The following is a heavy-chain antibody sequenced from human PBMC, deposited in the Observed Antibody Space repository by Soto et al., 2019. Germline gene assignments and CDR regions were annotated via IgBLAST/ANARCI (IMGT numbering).Heavy chain of an antibody. J-gene: IGHJ5*02. D-gene: IGHD1-26*01. CDR3: AKNQGVELVPLATVDWFDP. V-gene: IGHV3-23*01. Sequence: ESLILSCAASGFIFENFGMSWVRQAPGKGLEWISSISGSGFKKYYADSVKGRFTISRDNSKSTVYLELNNLSAEDTAVYHCAKNQGVELVPLATVDWFDPWGQGSVVTVSS. CDR2: ISGSGFKK. CDR1: GFIFENFG.